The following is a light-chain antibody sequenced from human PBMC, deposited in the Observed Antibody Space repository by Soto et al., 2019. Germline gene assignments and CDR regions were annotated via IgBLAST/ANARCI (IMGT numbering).Light chain of an antibody. J-gene: IGKJ3*01. V-gene: IGKV3-20*01. CDR3: QQYGSSPLFT. Sequence: EIVLTQSPGTLSLSPGERATLSCRASQSVSSSYLAWYQQKPGQAPRLLIYGASSRTTSIPDRFSGSGSGIDFTLTSSRLEPEDFAVYYCQQYGSSPLFTFGPGTKVDIK. CDR2: GAS. CDR1: QSVSSSY.